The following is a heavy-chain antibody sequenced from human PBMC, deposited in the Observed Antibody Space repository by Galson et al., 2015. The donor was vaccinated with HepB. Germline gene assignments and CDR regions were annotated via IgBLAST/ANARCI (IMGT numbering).Heavy chain of an antibody. CDR1: GGTFSSYA. Sequence: SVKVSCKASGGTFSSYAISWVRQAPGQGLEWMGGIIPIFGTANYAQKFQGRVTITADKSTSTAYMELSSLRSEDTAVYYCARKGTATPTYYYYGMDVWGQGTTVTVSS. CDR3: ARKGTATPTYYYYGMDV. J-gene: IGHJ6*02. V-gene: IGHV1-69*06. CDR2: IIPIFGTA. D-gene: IGHD1-14*01.